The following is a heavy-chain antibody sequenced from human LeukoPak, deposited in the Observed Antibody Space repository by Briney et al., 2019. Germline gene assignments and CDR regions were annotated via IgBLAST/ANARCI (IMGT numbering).Heavy chain of an antibody. CDR2: ISYDGSNK. J-gene: IGHJ6*02. Sequence: GGCLRLSCAASGFTFSSYGMHWVRQAPGKGLEWVAVISYDGSNKYYADSVKGRFTISRDNSKNTLYLQMNSLRAEDTAVYYCAKDRPRCYDFWSGYYTELPLNYYYYYGMDVWGQGTTVTVSS. CDR3: AKDRPRCYDFWSGYYTELPLNYYYYYGMDV. V-gene: IGHV3-30*18. CDR1: GFTFSSYG. D-gene: IGHD3-3*01.